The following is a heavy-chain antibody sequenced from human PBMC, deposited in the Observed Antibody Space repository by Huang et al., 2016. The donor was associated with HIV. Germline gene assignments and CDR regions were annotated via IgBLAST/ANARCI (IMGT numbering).Heavy chain of an antibody. CDR2: INGGAYKT. CDR1: GFSFSNYA. Sequence: EVQVVESGGDLIQPGGSLRLSCAASGFSFSNYAMSWVRKAPGKGLEWGDGINGGAYKTYDAESVKGRFTSSKDNSKKTLYLQMNSLRVEDTAVYYCAKDGYYHDSSGPYFFDYWGQGTLVTVSS. V-gene: IGHV3-23*04. J-gene: IGHJ4*02. D-gene: IGHD3-22*01. CDR3: AKDGYYHDSSGPYFFDY.